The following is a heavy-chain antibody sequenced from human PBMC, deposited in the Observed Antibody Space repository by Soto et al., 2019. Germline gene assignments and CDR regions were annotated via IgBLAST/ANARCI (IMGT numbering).Heavy chain of an antibody. Sequence: PGVSLRLSCAAAGLKFISYGMHWVSQAPGKGLEWVAVIWYDGSNKYYADSVKGRFTISRDNSKNTLYLQMNSLRAEDTAVYYCARDGWLITFGGAPLANAFDIWGQGTMVTVSS. D-gene: IGHD3-16*01. CDR1: GLKFISYG. CDR3: ARDGWLITFGGAPLANAFDI. V-gene: IGHV3-33*01. J-gene: IGHJ3*02. CDR2: IWYDGSNK.